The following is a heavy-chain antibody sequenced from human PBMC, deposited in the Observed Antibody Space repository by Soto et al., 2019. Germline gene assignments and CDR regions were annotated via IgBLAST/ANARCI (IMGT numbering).Heavy chain of an antibody. D-gene: IGHD6-6*01. CDR1: GYSFTSYW. CDR3: ARREYSSSIGYYYGMDV. Sequence: GESLKISCKGSGYSFTSYWIGWVRQMPGKGLEWMGIIYPGDSDTRYSPSFQGQVTISADKSISTAYLQWSSLKASDTAMYYCARREYSSSIGYYYGMDVWGQRTTVTVSS. V-gene: IGHV5-51*01. J-gene: IGHJ6*02. CDR2: IYPGDSDT.